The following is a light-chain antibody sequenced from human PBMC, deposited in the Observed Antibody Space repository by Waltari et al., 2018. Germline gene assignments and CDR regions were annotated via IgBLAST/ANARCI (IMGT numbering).Light chain of an antibody. CDR3: QKYDRLPAT. J-gene: IGKJ1*01. Sequence: EIVLTQSPGTLSLSPGERGTLSCRASQSGSRFLALSQQKPGQAPRLLIYGASTRATGIPDSFSGSGSGTDFSLTISRLEPEDFAVYYCQKYDRLPATFGQGTKVEIK. CDR1: QSGSRF. V-gene: IGKV3-20*01. CDR2: GAS.